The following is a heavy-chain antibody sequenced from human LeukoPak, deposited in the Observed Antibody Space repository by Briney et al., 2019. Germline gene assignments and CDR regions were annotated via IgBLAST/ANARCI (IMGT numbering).Heavy chain of an antibody. Sequence: PSETLSLTCTVSGGSISSSSYYWGWLRQPPGKGLEWIGRIYYSGSTYYHPSLTSQFTISVDTSKNQFSLKLSSVTAADTAVYYCARQTYYYDSSGHPSYFDYWGQGTLVTVSS. CDR3: ARQTYYYDSSGHPSYFDY. V-gene: IGHV4-39*01. J-gene: IGHJ4*02. CDR1: GGSISSSSYY. D-gene: IGHD3-22*01. CDR2: IYYSGST.